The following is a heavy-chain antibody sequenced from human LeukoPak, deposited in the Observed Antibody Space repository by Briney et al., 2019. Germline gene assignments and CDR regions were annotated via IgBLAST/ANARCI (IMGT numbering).Heavy chain of an antibody. Sequence: PSQTLSLTCTVSGGSISSGDYYWSWIRQPPGKGLERIGYIYYSGSTYYNPSLKSRVTISVDTSKNQFSLKLSSVTAADTAVYYCARDLPEYQLLYEGSDAFDIWGQGTMVTVSS. J-gene: IGHJ3*02. D-gene: IGHD2-2*02. CDR1: GGSISSGDYY. V-gene: IGHV4-30-4*08. CDR3: ARDLPEYQLLYEGSDAFDI. CDR2: IYYSGST.